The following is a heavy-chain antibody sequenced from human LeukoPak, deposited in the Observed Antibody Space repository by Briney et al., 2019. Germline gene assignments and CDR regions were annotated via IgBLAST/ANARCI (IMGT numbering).Heavy chain of an antibody. CDR2: ISSSSGYI. CDR3: ARDMGTTNWFDP. J-gene: IGHJ5*02. Sequence: GGSLRLSCAASGFTFSSYNMNWVRQAPGKGLEWVSSISSSSGYIYYADSVKGRFTISRDNAKNSLYLQMNSLRAEDTAVYYCARDMGTTNWFDPWGQGTLVTVSS. CDR1: GFTFSSYN. D-gene: IGHD1-26*01. V-gene: IGHV3-21*01.